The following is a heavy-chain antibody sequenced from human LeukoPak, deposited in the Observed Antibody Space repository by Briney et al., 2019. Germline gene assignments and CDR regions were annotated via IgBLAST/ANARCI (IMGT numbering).Heavy chain of an antibody. V-gene: IGHV4-59*01. J-gene: IGHJ3*02. D-gene: IGHD6-13*01. Sequence: SETLSLTCTVSGGSISSYYWSWIRQPPGKGLEWIGYIYYSGSTNYNPSLKSRVTISVDTSKNQFSLKLSSVTAADTAVYYCARELGSSSSWYSNAFDIWGQGTMVTVSS. CDR1: GGSISSYY. CDR2: IYYSGST. CDR3: ARELGSSSSWYSNAFDI.